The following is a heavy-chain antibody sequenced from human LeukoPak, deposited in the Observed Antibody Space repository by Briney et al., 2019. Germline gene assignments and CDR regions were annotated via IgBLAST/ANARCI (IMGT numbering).Heavy chain of an antibody. CDR1: GGTFSSYA. CDR2: IIPIFGTA. D-gene: IGHD6-6*01. Sequence: SVKVSCKASGGTFSSYAISWVRQAPGQGLEWMGRIIPIFGTANYAQKFQGRVTITTDESTSTAYMELSSLRSEDTAVYYCVEESIAARPVDYWGQGTLVTVSS. V-gene: IGHV1-69*05. CDR3: VEESIAARPVDY. J-gene: IGHJ4*02.